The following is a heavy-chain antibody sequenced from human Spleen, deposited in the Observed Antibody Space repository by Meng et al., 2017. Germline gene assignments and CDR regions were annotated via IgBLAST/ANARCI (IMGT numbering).Heavy chain of an antibody. J-gene: IGHJ4*02. CDR1: GGSFSDYY. CDR2: INHRGNT. D-gene: IGHD4-11*01. CDR3: ARGPTTVAHDFDY. Sequence: QVQLQQWGSGLLKPSDTLSLTCLVSGGSFSDYYWSWTRQPPGKGLEWIGEINHRGNTNYNSFLESRVTISVDTSQNSLSLKLSSVTAADSAVYYCARGPTTVAHDFDYWGQGTLVTVSS. V-gene: IGHV4-34*01.